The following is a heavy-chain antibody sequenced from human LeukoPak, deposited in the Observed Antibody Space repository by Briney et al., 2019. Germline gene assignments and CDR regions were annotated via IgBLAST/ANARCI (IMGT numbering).Heavy chain of an antibody. J-gene: IGHJ4*02. D-gene: IGHD3-22*01. CDR3: ATDPVYYDSSGYVRHFDY. CDR2: ISGSGDST. CDR1: GFTFSTYA. Sequence: PGGSLRLSCAASGFTFSTYAVTWVRQAPGKGLEWVSTISGSGDSTYYADSVKGRFTITRDNSKNTLDLQMNSLRAEDTAVYYCATDPVYYDSSGYVRHFDYWGQGTLVTVSS. V-gene: IGHV3-23*01.